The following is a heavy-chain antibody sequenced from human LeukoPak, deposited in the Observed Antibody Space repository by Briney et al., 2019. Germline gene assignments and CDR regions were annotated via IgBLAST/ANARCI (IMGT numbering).Heavy chain of an antibody. J-gene: IGHJ5*02. CDR3: ARQYRPGISSLRWFDP. Sequence: PSETLSLTCTVSGGSISRYYWSWIRQPPGKGLEWIGYIYYSGSTNYNPSLKSRVTISVDTSKNQFSLKLSSVTAADTAVYYCARQYRPGISSLRWFDPWGQGTLVTVSS. V-gene: IGHV4-59*08. CDR2: IYYSGST. CDR1: GGSISRYY. D-gene: IGHD6-13*01.